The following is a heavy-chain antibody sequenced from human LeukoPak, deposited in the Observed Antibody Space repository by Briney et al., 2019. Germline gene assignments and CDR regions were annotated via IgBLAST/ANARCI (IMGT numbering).Heavy chain of an antibody. Sequence: ASVKVSCKTSGYNFIANSIHWVRQAPGQGLEWMAIINPSGGSTTYAQKFQGRVTMTRDTSTNTVYMELSSLRSEDTAVYYCARAPVGGTLDSVDYWGQGTLVTVSS. J-gene: IGHJ4*02. D-gene: IGHD1-26*01. CDR2: INPSGGST. CDR3: ARAPVGGTLDSVDY. CDR1: GYNFIANS. V-gene: IGHV1-46*01.